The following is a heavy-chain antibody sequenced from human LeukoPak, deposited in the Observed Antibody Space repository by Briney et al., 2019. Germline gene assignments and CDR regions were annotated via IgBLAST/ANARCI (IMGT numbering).Heavy chain of an antibody. Sequence: ASVKVSCKASGGTFSSYAISWVRQAPGQKLEWMGWINAGNGNTKYSQKFQGRVTITRNTSASTAYMELSSLRSEDTAVYYCAREWGWFDPWGQGTLVTVSS. V-gene: IGHV1-3*01. CDR3: AREWGWFDP. J-gene: IGHJ5*02. D-gene: IGHD3-16*01. CDR2: INAGNGNT. CDR1: GGTFSSYA.